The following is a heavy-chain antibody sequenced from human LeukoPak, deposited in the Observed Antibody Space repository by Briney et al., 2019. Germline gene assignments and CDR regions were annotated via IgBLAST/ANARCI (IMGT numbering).Heavy chain of an antibody. V-gene: IGHV3-20*01. CDR1: GFTFDDYG. CDR3: ARVIDYGSGEDAFDI. J-gene: IGHJ3*02. Sequence: PGGSLRLSCAAPGFTFDDYGMSWVRQAPGKGLEWVSGINWNGGSTGYADSVKGRFTISRDNAKNSLYLQMNSLRAEDTALYHCARVIDYGSGEDAFDIWGQGTMVTVSS. D-gene: IGHD3-10*01. CDR2: INWNGGST.